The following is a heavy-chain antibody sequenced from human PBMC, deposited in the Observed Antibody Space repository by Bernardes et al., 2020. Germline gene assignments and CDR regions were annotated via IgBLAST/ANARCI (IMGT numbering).Heavy chain of an antibody. J-gene: IGHJ6*03. D-gene: IGHD3-22*01. V-gene: IGHV2-5*02. Sequence: SGPTLVKPTQTLTLTCTFSGFSLSTSGVGVGWIRQPPGKALEWLALIYWDVDKRYSPSLKSRLTITKDTSKNQVVLTMTNMDPVDTATYYCAHTVNYYDSSGYYYYYYYYMDVWGKGTTVTVSS. CDR2: IYWDVDK. CDR1: GFSLSTSGVG. CDR3: AHTVNYYDSSGYYYYYYYYMDV.